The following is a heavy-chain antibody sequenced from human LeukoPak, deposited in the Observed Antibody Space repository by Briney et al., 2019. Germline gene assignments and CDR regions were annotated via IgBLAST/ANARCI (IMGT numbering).Heavy chain of an antibody. V-gene: IGHV1-8*01. Sequence: ASVKVSCKASGYTFTSYDINWVRQATGQGLEWMGWMNPNSGNTGYAQKFQGRVTMTRNTSISTAYMELSSLRSEDTAVYYCARLITMVRGVIKSYYYYYYMDVWGKGTTVTISS. J-gene: IGHJ6*03. CDR1: GYTFTSYD. CDR3: ARLITMVRGVIKSYYYYYYMDV. D-gene: IGHD3-10*01. CDR2: MNPNSGNT.